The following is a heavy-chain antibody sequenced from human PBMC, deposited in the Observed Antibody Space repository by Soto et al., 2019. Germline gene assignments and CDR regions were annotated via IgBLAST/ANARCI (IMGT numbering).Heavy chain of an antibody. CDR3: ANSGLDDSSGYYPDY. CDR2: ISYDGSNK. V-gene: IGHV3-30*18. D-gene: IGHD3-22*01. CDR1: GFTFSSYG. J-gene: IGHJ4*02. Sequence: QVQLVESGGGVVQPGRSLRLSCAASGFTFSSYGMHWVRQAPGKGLEWVAVISYDGSNKYYADSVKGRFTISRDNSKNTLYLQMNSLRAEDTAVYYCANSGLDDSSGYYPDYWGQGTLVTVSS.